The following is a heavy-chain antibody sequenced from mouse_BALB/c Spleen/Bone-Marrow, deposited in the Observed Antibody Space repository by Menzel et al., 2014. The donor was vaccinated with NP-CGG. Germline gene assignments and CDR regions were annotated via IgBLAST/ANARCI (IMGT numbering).Heavy chain of an antibody. Sequence: VQLQQSGAELMQPGASVKISCKATGYTFSSYWIEWVKQRPGHGLEWIGEILPGSGSTNYNEKFKGKATFTADTSSNTAYMQLSSLTSEDSAVYYCARRAVDGYFYAMDYWGQGTSVTVSS. CDR2: ILPGSGST. V-gene: IGHV1-9*01. J-gene: IGHJ4*01. CDR1: GYTFSSYW. D-gene: IGHD2-3*01. CDR3: ARRAVDGYFYAMDY.